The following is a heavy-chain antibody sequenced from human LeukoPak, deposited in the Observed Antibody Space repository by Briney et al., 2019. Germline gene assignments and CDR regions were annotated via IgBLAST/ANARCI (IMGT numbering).Heavy chain of an antibody. Sequence: MPSETLSLTCTVSGGSINNYYWSWIRQPPGKGLEWIGYIYYSGSTNYNPSLKSRVTISLDTSKNQFSLKLSSVTAADTAVYYCARPADDGFDIWGQGTMVTVSA. J-gene: IGHJ3*02. V-gene: IGHV4-59*12. CDR3: ARPADDGFDI. CDR1: GGSINNYY. D-gene: IGHD6-25*01. CDR2: IYYSGST.